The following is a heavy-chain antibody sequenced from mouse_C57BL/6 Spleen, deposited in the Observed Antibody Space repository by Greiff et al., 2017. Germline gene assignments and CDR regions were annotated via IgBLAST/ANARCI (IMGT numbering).Heavy chain of an antibody. D-gene: IGHD1-1*01. J-gene: IGHJ4*01. CDR1: GYTFTSYW. V-gene: IGHV1-64*01. CDR2: IHPNSGST. Sequence: VQLQQPGAELVKPGASVKLSCKASGYTFTSYWMHWVKQRPGQGLEWIGMIHPNSGSTNYNEKFKSKATLTVDKSSSTAYMQLSSLTSEDSAVYYCANYYGSSPSYYYAMDYWGQGTSVTVSS. CDR3: ANYYGSSPSYYYAMDY.